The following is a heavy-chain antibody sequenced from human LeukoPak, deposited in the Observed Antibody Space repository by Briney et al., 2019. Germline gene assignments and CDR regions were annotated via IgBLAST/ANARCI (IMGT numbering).Heavy chain of an antibody. D-gene: IGHD5-18*01. Sequence: SETLSLTCTVSGGSISSYYRSWIRQPAGKGLEWIGRIYTSGSTNYNPSLKSRVTMSVDTSKNQFSLKLSSVTAADTAVYYCARVVDTAMAVGYYYYMDVWGKGTTVTVSS. V-gene: IGHV4-4*07. CDR2: IYTSGST. J-gene: IGHJ6*03. CDR1: GGSISSYY. CDR3: ARVVDTAMAVGYYYYMDV.